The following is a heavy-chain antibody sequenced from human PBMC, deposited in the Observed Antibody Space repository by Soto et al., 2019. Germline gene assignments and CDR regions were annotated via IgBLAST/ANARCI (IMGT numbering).Heavy chain of an antibody. CDR1: GASIGSGSYS. V-gene: IGHV4-30-2*01. Sequence: QLQLQESGSGLVRPSQTLSLTCTVSGASIGSGSYSWNWIRQPPGKGLEWIAYLHHSGDTYFNPSLRRRVSISVDRSNNQFSLKLISVTAADTAVYYCARFPLWFGELDYWGQGALVTVSS. CDR2: LHHSGDT. D-gene: IGHD3-10*01. J-gene: IGHJ4*02. CDR3: ARFPLWFGELDY.